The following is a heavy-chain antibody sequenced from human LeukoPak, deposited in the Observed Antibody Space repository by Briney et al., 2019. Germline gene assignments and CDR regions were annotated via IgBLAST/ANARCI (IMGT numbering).Heavy chain of an antibody. CDR3: AGDPVGYGGNSGFDY. J-gene: IGHJ4*02. V-gene: IGHV1-69*13. D-gene: IGHD4-23*01. Sequence: SVKVSCKASGGTFSSYAISWVRQAPGQGLEWMGGIIPIFGTANYAQKFQGRVTITADESTSTAYMELSSLRSEDTAVYYCAGDPVGYGGNSGFDYWGQGTPVTVSS. CDR1: GGTFSSYA. CDR2: IIPIFGTA.